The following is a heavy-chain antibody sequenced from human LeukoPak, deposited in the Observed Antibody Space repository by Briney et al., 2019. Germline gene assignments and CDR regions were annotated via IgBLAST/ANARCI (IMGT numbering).Heavy chain of an antibody. CDR3: ARESKGSSWYNRLARAFDI. CDR1: GGSINSYY. CDR2: IYNSGNT. J-gene: IGHJ3*02. Sequence: SETLSLTCTVSGGSINSYYWTWIRQPPGKGLEWIGNIYNSGNTNYNPSLKSRVTISVDTSKNQFSLKLNSVTAADTAVYYCARESKGSSWYNRLARAFDIWGQGTMVTVSS. V-gene: IGHV4-59*01. D-gene: IGHD6-13*01.